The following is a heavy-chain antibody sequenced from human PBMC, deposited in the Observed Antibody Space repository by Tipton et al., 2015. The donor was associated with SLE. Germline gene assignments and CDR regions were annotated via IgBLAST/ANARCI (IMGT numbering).Heavy chain of an antibody. J-gene: IGHJ4*02. V-gene: IGHV3-21*01. D-gene: IGHD6-19*01. CDR1: GFTFDDYT. CDR2: ISDRSSYI. CDR3: ATRQGSGWYQSFDY. Sequence: GSLRLSCAASGFTFDDYTMHWVRQTPGKGLEWVSSISDRSSYIYYADSVKGRFTISRDNAKNSLYLQMNNLRAEDTAVYYCATRQGSGWYQSFDYWGQGALVTVSS.